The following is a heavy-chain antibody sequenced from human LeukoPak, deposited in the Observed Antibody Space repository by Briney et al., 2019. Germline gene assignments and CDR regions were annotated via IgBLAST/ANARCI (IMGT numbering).Heavy chain of an antibody. CDR2: ISSSSSYR. V-gene: IGHV3-11*05. CDR3: ARVLRYCSGGNCYSGGLGYMDV. CDR1: GFTFRDYD. Sequence: GGSLRLSCAASGFTFRDYDMTWIRQAPGKGLEWVSSISSSSSYRYYADSVKGRFTISRDNAKNSLFLQMNSLRAEDTAVYYCARVLRYCSGGNCYSGGLGYMDVWGKGTTVTISS. D-gene: IGHD2-15*01. J-gene: IGHJ6*03.